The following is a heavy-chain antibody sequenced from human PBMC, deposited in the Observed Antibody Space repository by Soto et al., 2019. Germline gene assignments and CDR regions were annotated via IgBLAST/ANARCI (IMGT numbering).Heavy chain of an antibody. CDR2: ISAFNGNS. D-gene: IGHD3-16*01. J-gene: IGHJ4*02. CDR3: AKGVYDYDF. CDR1: GYTFSTHG. V-gene: IGHV1-18*01. Sequence: QIQLVQSGAEVKRPGASVKVSCKASGYTFSTHGITWVRQAPGQGLEWMGWISAFNGNSKYAQKFQGRVTMTTDTSPATAYMELRSLRFDDTAVYYCAKGVYDYDFWGQGTLVTVSS.